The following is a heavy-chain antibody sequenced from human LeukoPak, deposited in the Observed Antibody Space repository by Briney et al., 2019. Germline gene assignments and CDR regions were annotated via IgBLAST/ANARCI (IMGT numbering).Heavy chain of an antibody. J-gene: IGHJ4*02. CDR1: GGTFSSYA. CDR3: ARALSFWSATNPLRY. V-gene: IGHV1-18*01. CDR2: ISAYNGNT. D-gene: IGHD3-3*01. Sequence: ASVKVSCKASGGTFSSYAISWVRQAPGQGLEWMGWISAYNGNTNYAQKLQGRVTMTTDTSTSTAYMELRSLRSDDTAVYYCARALSFWSATNPLRYWGQGTLVTVSS.